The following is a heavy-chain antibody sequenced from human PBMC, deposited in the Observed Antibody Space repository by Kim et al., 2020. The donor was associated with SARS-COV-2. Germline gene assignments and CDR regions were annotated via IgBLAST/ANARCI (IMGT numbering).Heavy chain of an antibody. CDR2: IYYSGST. CDR1: GGSISSGGYY. D-gene: IGHD2-8*02. Sequence: SETLSLTCTVSGGSISSGGYYWSWIRQHPGKGLEWIGYIYYSGSTYYNPSLKSRVTISVDTSKNQFSLKLSSVTAADTAVYYCARDGTGGSRKYRAFDIWGQGTMVTVSS. V-gene: IGHV4-31*03. J-gene: IGHJ3*02. CDR3: ARDGTGGSRKYRAFDI.